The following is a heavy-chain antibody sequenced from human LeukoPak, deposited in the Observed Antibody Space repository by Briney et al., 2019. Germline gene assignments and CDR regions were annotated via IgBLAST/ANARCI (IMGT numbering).Heavy chain of an antibody. CDR3: ARDTVATTFDY. Sequence: PGGSLRLSCAASGFTFSNYWMSWVRQAPGKGLEWVANIKQDGSDKYYVDSEKGRFTISRDNAKNSLYLQMNSLRAEDTAVYYCARDTVATTFDYWGQGTVVTVSS. D-gene: IGHD4-17*01. J-gene: IGHJ4*02. V-gene: IGHV3-7*04. CDR1: GFTFSNYW. CDR2: IKQDGSDK.